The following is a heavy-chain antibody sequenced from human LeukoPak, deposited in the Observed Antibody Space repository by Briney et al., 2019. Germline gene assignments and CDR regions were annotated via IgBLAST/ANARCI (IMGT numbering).Heavy chain of an antibody. Sequence: GEALKISCKGSGYSFTSYWIGWVRQMPGKGLEWMGIIYPGDSDTRYSPSFQGQVTISADKSISTAYLQWSSLKASDTAMYYCATPPAPWNHFARELDYWGQGTLVTVSS. CDR3: ATPPAPWNHFARELDY. CDR2: IYPGDSDT. CDR1: GYSFTSYW. V-gene: IGHV5-51*01. D-gene: IGHD1-14*01. J-gene: IGHJ4*02.